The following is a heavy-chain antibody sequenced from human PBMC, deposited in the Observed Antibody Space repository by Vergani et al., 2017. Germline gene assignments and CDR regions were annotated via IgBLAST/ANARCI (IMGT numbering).Heavy chain of an antibody. Sequence: EVQLVESGGGLVKPGGSLRLSCAASGFTFDDYTMHWVRQAPGKGLEWVPLISWDGGSTYYADSVKGRFTISRDNSKNSLYLQMNSLRTEDTALYYCAKDIGVTTYYGMDVWGQGTTVTVSS. CDR1: GFTFDDYT. D-gene: IGHD4-17*01. V-gene: IGHV3-43*01. CDR2: ISWDGGST. CDR3: AKDIGVTTYYGMDV. J-gene: IGHJ6*02.